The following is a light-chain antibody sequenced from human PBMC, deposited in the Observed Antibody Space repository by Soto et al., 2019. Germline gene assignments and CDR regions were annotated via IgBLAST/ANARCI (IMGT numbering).Light chain of an antibody. CDR3: QSYDSSLSGSAV. V-gene: IGLV1-40*01. CDR1: SSNIGAGYD. J-gene: IGLJ2*01. Sequence: QSVLTQPPSVSGAPGQRVTISCTGSSSNIGAGYDVHWYQQLPGTAPKLLIYGNSNRPSGVPDRFSVSKSGTSASLAITGLQAEDEADYSCQSYDSSLSGSAVFGGGTKLTV. CDR2: GNS.